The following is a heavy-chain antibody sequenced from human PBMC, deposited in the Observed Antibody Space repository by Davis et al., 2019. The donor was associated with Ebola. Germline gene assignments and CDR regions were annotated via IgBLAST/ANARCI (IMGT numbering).Heavy chain of an antibody. CDR3: AREGIVRIMRYSDL. J-gene: IGHJ2*01. CDR2: IKQDGSEK. CDR1: GFTFSSYW. Sequence: GGSLRLSCAASGFTFSSYWMSWVRQAPGKGLEWVANIKQDGSEKYYVDSVKGRFTISRDNAKNSLYLQMNSLRAEDTAVYYCAREGIVRIMRYSDLWGRGTLVTVSS. D-gene: IGHD3-16*02. V-gene: IGHV3-7*03.